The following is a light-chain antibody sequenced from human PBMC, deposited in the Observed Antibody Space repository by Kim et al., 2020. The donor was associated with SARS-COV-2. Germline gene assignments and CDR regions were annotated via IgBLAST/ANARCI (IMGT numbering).Light chain of an antibody. Sequence: EIVLTQSPATLSLSPGERATLSCRASQSVSSYLAWYHQKPGQAPSLLIYDASNSAAGSPAGFIGSGSCADVTLTISSLEPDDFVADYCQQRSNRPPLTFGGGTKVDIK. CDR2: DAS. J-gene: IGKJ4*01. CDR3: QQRSNRPPLT. V-gene: IGKV3-11*01. CDR1: QSVSSY.